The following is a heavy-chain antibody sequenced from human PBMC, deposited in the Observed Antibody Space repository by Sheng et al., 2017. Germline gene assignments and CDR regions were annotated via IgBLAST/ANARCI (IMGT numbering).Heavy chain of an antibody. CDR2: ITGDGGST. Sequence: EVQLVESGGGLVQPGGSLRLSCAASGFTFNNNAMSWVRQAPGKGLEWVSSITGDGGSTYYADSVKGQFTISRDNSKNTVYLQMNSLRVEDTAVYYCATTDRGWYGVGYWGQGTLVTGLL. CDR3: ATTDRGWYGVGY. J-gene: IGHJ4*02. CDR1: GFTFNNNA. D-gene: IGHD6-19*01. V-gene: IGHV3-23*04.